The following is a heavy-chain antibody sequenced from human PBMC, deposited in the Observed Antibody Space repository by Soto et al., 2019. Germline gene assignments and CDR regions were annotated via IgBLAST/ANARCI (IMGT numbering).Heavy chain of an antibody. CDR1: GDSVSSSSVT. CDR3: VRLIGNSWLDF. V-gene: IGHV6-1*01. CDR2: TYYRSKWYN. Sequence: SRTLSLTCAISGDSVSSSSVTWNWIRQSPSRGLEWLGRTYYRSKWYNDYAESVKSRITINPDTSKNQFSLHLNSVTPEDTAVDYCVRLIGNSWLDFWGQGTLVTVSS. D-gene: IGHD1-26*01. J-gene: IGHJ5*01.